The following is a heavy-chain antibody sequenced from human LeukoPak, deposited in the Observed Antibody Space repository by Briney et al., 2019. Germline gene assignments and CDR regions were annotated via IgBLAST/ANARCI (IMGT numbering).Heavy chain of an antibody. CDR1: GYTFTVYY. CDR2: INPNSGGT. D-gene: IGHD4-11*01. V-gene: IGHV1-2*02. J-gene: IGHJ6*02. Sequence: ASVTVSFTASGYTFTVYYMHWVRQAPGQGLEWMGWINPNSGGTNYAQKFQGRVTMTRDTSISTAYMELSRLRSDDTAVYYCARDPHYRLYYYYGMDVWGQGTTVTVSS. CDR3: ARDPHYRLYYYYGMDV.